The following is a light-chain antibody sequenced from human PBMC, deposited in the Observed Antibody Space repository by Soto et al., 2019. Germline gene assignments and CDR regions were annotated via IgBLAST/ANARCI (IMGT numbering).Light chain of an antibody. CDR2: GAS. Sequence: DIQLTQSPSFLSASVGDRVTITCRASQGISSYLAWYQQRPGEAPKVLIHGASTLQSGVPSRFSGSGSGTEFTLTISNQLPEDFGTYYCQHHNSYPRSFGQGTKVEIK. V-gene: IGKV1-9*01. CDR1: QGISSY. CDR3: QHHNSYPRS. J-gene: IGKJ1*01.